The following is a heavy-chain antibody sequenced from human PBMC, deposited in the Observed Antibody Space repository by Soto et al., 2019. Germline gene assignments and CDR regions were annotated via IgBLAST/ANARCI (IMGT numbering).Heavy chain of an antibody. D-gene: IGHD4-17*01. CDR2: IYWDDDK. V-gene: IGHV2-5*02. CDR3: AHAGDYDLLTFDH. J-gene: IGHJ4*02. CDR1: GFSLSSYGMG. Sequence: ESGPTLVNHTQTLRLTCGFSGFSLSSYGMGVAWIRQPPGKALEWLALIYWDDDKRYSPSLKDRLAISKDTSSNQVVLTITNMDPGDTATYFCAHAGDYDLLTFDHWGPGTLVTVSS.